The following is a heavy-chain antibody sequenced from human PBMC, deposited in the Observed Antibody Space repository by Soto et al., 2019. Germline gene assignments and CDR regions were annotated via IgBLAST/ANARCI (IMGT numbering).Heavy chain of an antibody. V-gene: IGHV3-21*01. J-gene: IGHJ6*02. Sequence: SGGSLRLSCAASGFTFSNYNMNWVRQAPGKGLEWVSSISSSSSYIYYADSVKGRFTISRDNAKNSLYLQMNSLRAEDAAVYYCARGWFEYGEVATRDYYGMDVWGQGTTVTVYS. CDR1: GFTFSNYN. D-gene: IGHD4-17*01. CDR2: ISSSSSYI. CDR3: ARGWFEYGEVATRDYYGMDV.